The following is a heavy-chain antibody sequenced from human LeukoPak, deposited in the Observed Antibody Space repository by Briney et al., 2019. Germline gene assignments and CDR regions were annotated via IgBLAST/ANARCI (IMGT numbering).Heavy chain of an antibody. J-gene: IGHJ4*02. CDR1: GFTFSSYS. CDR3: TRDLDHGGIHNPAQY. CDR2: IGSSSNYR. D-gene: IGHD2-15*01. Sequence: KSGGSLRLSCEASGFTFSSYSMNWVRQAPGKGLEWVSSIGSSSNYRFYRDSVKGRFTISRDNAKNLVYLQMSSLRAEDTGIYYCTRDLDHGGIHNPAQYWGQGTLVTVSS. V-gene: IGHV3-21*01.